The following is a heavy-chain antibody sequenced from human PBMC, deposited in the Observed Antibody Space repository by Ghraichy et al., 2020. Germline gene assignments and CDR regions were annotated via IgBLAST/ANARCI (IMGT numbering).Heavy chain of an antibody. Sequence: GGSLRLSCAASGFIVSSNYMSWVRQPPGKGLEWVSVMYSGGTTYYADSVQDRFTISRDNSKNTLYLEMNNLRGEDTAVYYCARDDGFLCYLDVWGKGTTVTVSS. V-gene: IGHV3-66*01. CDR1: GFIVSSNY. D-gene: IGHD3-10*01. J-gene: IGHJ6*03. CDR3: ARDDGFLCYLDV. CDR2: MYSGGTT.